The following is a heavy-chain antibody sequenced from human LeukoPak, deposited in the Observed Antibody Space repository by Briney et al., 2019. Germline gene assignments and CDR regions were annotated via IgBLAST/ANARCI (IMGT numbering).Heavy chain of an antibody. D-gene: IGHD5-12*01. V-gene: IGHV3-73*01. CDR2: IRSKANSYAT. CDR3: TRTYSGYDNWFDP. J-gene: IGHJ5*02. Sequence: GGSLRLSCAASGLTFSGSAMHWVRQASGKGLEWVGRIRSKANSYATAYAASVKGRFTISRDDSKNTAYLQMNSLKTEDTAVYYCTRTYSGYDNWFDPWGQGTLVTVSS. CDR1: GLTFSGSA.